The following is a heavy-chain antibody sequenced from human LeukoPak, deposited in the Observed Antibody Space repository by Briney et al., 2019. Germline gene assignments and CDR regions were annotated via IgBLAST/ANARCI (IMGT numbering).Heavy chain of an antibody. V-gene: IGHV3-7*01. CDR3: ARLFVYGSGAEAFDY. J-gene: IGHJ4*02. D-gene: IGHD3-10*01. CDR2: INEDGSEK. Sequence: GGSLRLSCAASAFTFSGYWTTWVRQAPGKGLEWVANINEDGSEKYYLDSVGGRFTISRDNAKNSLYLQMDSLRAEDTAVYYCARLFVYGSGAEAFDYWGQGALVTVSS. CDR1: AFTFSGYW.